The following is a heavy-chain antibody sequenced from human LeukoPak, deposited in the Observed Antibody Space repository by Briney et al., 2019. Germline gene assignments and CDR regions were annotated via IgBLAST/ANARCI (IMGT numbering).Heavy chain of an antibody. CDR1: GGSIRSGGYY. CDR2: IYTSGST. J-gene: IGHJ4*02. Sequence: PSETLSLTCTVSGGSIRSGGYYWSWIRQPAGKGLEWIGRIYTSGSTNYNPSLKSRVTMSVDTSKNQFSLKLSSVTAADTAVYYCARGPYSGSYYFDYWGQGTLVTVSS. V-gene: IGHV4-61*02. CDR3: ARGPYSGSYYFDY. D-gene: IGHD1-26*01.